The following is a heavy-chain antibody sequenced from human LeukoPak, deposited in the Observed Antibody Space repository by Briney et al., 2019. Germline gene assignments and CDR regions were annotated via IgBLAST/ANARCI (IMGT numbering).Heavy chain of an antibody. CDR3: ARDRGDYVPDY. D-gene: IGHD4-17*01. V-gene: IGHV4-61*01. J-gene: IGHJ4*02. CDR2: IYYSGTT. CDR1: GDSVSSDSYY. Sequence: SETLSLTCTVSGDSVSSDSYYWSWIRQPPGKGLEWIGYIYYSGTTKQNPSLKSRVTLSVDTSKNQLYLKLNSVTAADTAVYYCARDRGDYVPDYWGQGTLVTVSS.